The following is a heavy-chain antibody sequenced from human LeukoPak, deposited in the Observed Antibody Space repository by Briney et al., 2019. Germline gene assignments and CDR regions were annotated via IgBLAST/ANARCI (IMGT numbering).Heavy chain of an antibody. CDR3: ARALGYCSGGSCPAYYDYGLDV. J-gene: IGHJ6*04. CDR1: GFTFSSYD. V-gene: IGHV3-30*03. Sequence: GGSLSLSCAASGFTFSSYDRHWVRQPPGKGLEWVTVISYDGTNKYYADSVKGRFTIARDNSKNTLYLQMNSLRAEDTAVYYCARALGYCSGGSCPAYYDYGLDVWGKGTTVTVSS. CDR2: ISYDGTNK. D-gene: IGHD2-15*01.